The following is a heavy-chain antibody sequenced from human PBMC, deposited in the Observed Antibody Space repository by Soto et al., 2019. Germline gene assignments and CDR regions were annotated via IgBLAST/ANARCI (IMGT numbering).Heavy chain of an antibody. CDR1: GGSFSGYY. V-gene: IGHV4-34*01. CDR2: INHSGST. D-gene: IGHD6-13*01. CDR3: ARPAIAAAVSAFDY. J-gene: IGHJ4*02. Sequence: QVQLQQWGAGLLKPSETLSLTCAVYGGSFSGYYWSWIRQPPGKGLEWIGEINHSGSTNYNPSLRSRVTISVDTSKTQFPLKLSSVTAADTAVYYCARPAIAAAVSAFDYWGQGTLVTVSS.